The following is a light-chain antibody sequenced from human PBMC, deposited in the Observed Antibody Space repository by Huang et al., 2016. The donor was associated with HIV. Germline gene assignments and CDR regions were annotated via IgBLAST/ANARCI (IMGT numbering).Light chain of an antibody. CDR1: QSVSSSY. Sequence: EIVLTQSPGTLSLSPGARATLSCRASQSVSSSYLAWYQQKPGQAPRLLFYGASSRATGIPDRFSGSGSGTDFTLTISRLEPEDFAVHYCQQYDSSPWTFGQGTKVEIK. CDR2: GAS. V-gene: IGKV3-20*01. J-gene: IGKJ1*01. CDR3: QQYDSSPWT.